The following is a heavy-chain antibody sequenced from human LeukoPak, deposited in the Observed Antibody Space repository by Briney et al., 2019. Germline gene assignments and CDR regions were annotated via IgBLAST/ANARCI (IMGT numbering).Heavy chain of an antibody. V-gene: IGHV3-74*01. CDR3: AKEMQYEDLDY. Sequence: PGGSLRLSCAASGFTFSSYWMHWVRQAPGKGLVWVSRVNIDGTTTRYADSVKGRFTISRDNAKNTLYLQMNSLRAEDTAVYYCAKEMQYEDLDYWAREPWSPSPQ. J-gene: IGHJ4*02. CDR1: GFTFSSYW. CDR2: VNIDGTTT. D-gene: IGHD3-3*01.